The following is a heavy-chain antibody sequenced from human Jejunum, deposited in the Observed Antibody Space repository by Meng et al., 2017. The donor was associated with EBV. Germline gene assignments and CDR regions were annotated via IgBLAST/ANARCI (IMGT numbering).Heavy chain of an antibody. V-gene: IGHV6-1*01. D-gene: IGHD1-1*01. J-gene: IGHJ4*02. CDR2: TYYRSKWYN. CDR3: ARETTGGYYFDY. Sequence: VPQQQSGAVLAKTSAPPSLTTDTSGDSVSSNSAAWNWIRQSPSRGLEWLGRTYYRSKWYNDYAQSVKSRLTITPDTSKNQFSLQLNSVTPEDKAVYFCARETTGGYYFDYWGQGTLVTVSS. CDR1: GDSVSSNSAA.